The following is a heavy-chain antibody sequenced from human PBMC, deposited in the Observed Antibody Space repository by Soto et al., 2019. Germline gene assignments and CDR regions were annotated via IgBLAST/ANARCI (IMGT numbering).Heavy chain of an antibody. CDR2: IIPIFGTA. CDR3: ARDGCGGDCYKLEYYYYGMDV. V-gene: IGHV1-69*01. CDR1: GGTFSSYA. J-gene: IGHJ6*02. D-gene: IGHD2-21*02. Sequence: QVQLVQSGAEVKKPGSSVKVSCKASGGTFSSYAISWVRQAPGQGLEWMGGIIPIFGTANYAQKFQGRVTITADESTSTAYMELSSLRSEDTAVYYCARDGCGGDCYKLEYYYYGMDVWGQGTTVTVSS.